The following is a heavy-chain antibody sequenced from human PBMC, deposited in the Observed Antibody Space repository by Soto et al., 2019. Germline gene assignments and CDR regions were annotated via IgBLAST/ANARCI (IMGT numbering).Heavy chain of an antibody. Sequence: GGSLRLSCAASGFTFSGYGMHWVRQAPGKGLEWVAVIWYDGSNKYYADSVKGRFTISRDNSKNTLYLQMNSLRAEDTAVYYCARGSIPGSSWGRGYYFDYWGQGTLVTVSS. CDR1: GFTFSGYG. CDR3: ARGSIPGSSWGRGYYFDY. J-gene: IGHJ4*02. CDR2: IWYDGSNK. V-gene: IGHV3-33*01. D-gene: IGHD6-13*01.